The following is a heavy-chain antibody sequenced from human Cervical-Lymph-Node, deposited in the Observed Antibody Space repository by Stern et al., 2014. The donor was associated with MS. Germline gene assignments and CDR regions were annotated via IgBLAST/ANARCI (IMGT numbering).Heavy chain of an antibody. J-gene: IGHJ5*02. V-gene: IGHV4-61*02. CDR1: GESISTGDFY. Sequence: VQLVESGPGLVKPSQTLSLTCTVSGESISTGDFYWSWIRQPAGKQPEYIGRIFPSGSTNYNPSLKSRVTMLVDPSRNQFSLRLTSVTAADTALYYCAKAANDYLSPWGRGILVIVSS. D-gene: IGHD4-11*01. CDR2: IFPSGST. CDR3: AKAANDYLSP.